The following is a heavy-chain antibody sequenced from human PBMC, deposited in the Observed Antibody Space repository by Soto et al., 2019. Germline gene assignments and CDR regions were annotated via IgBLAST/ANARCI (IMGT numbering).Heavy chain of an antibody. V-gene: IGHV4-59*01. J-gene: IGHJ4*02. D-gene: IGHD5-12*01. CDR3: AREGNLGRWLQPLDF. Sequence: SETLSPTCSFSGYSLSAYSLSLVRQPPGKGLEWIGNIHYNGNTKYNPSLKSRVSMSVDTSKNQFSLRLISVTAADTAKYFCAREGNLGRWLQPLDFWGQGTLVTVSS. CDR2: IHYNGNT. CDR1: GYSLSAYS.